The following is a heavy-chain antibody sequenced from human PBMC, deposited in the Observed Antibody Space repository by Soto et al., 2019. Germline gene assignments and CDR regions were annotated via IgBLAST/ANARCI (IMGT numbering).Heavy chain of an antibody. D-gene: IGHD3-10*01. Sequence: QVQLVQSGPEVKKPGASVTVSCKTSGYPFTDHGIDWVRQAPGQGLEWVGWVSSYNGNTNYAYNLKYRVIMTTDASTSTAYMELRGLRSDDTAVYYCAREVDGSYSTADVWGQGTPVTVSS. CDR2: VSSYNGNT. J-gene: IGHJ4*02. CDR1: GYPFTDHG. CDR3: AREVDGSYSTADV. V-gene: IGHV1-18*01.